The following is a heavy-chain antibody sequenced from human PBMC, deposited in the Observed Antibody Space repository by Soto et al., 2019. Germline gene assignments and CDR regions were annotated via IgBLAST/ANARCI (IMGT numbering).Heavy chain of an antibody. V-gene: IGHV1-18*01. J-gene: IGHJ4*02. CDR2: ISAYNGNI. CDR3: ARSGSSWNLREFDS. Sequence: APGKVSCKASAYTFTTYGISGGRQAPGPGLEWMGWISAYNGNINYAQKFRGRVTMTTDTSTSSAYLEVRSLRSDDTAVYYCARSGSSWNLREFDSWGQGTLVTVSS. CDR1: AYTFTTYG. D-gene: IGHD6-13*01.